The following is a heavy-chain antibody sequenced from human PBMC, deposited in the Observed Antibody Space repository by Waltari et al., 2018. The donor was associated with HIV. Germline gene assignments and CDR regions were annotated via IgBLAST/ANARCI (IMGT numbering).Heavy chain of an antibody. V-gene: IGHV3-7*01. D-gene: IGHD4-17*01. CDR3: ARVMTTVTFFDY. J-gene: IGHJ4*02. Sequence: EVQLVESGGGLVQPGGSLRLSCTASGFTFSTYWMSWVRQAPGKGLEWVANIRQDGSEKYYVDSVEGRFTIPRDNAKTSLYLQMNSLRAEDTAVYYCARVMTTVTFFDYWGQGTLVTISS. CDR2: IRQDGSEK. CDR1: GFTFSTYW.